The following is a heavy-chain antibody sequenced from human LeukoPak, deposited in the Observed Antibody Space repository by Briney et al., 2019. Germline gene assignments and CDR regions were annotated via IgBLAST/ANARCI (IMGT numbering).Heavy chain of an antibody. CDR2: FDPEDGET. CDR1: GYTLTELS. J-gene: IGHJ4*02. Sequence: ASVKVSCKVSGYTLTELSMHWVRQAPGKGLEWMGGFDPEDGETIYAQKFQSRVTMTEDTSTDTAYMELSSLRSEDTAVYYCATGRYSYGLFDYWGQGTLVTVSS. D-gene: IGHD5-18*01. CDR3: ATGRYSYGLFDY. V-gene: IGHV1-24*01.